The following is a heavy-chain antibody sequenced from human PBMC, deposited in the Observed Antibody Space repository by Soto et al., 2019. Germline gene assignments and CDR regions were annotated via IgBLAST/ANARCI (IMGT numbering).Heavy chain of an antibody. Sequence: EVQLLESGGGLVQPGGSLRLSCAASGFTFSSYAMSWVRQAPGKGLEWVSAISGSGGSTYYADSVKGRFTISRDNSKNTLHLQMNSLRAEDTAVYYCAKSCSGGSCYSWDYWGQGTLVTVSS. V-gene: IGHV3-23*01. CDR3: AKSCSGGSCYSWDY. CDR1: GFTFSSYA. D-gene: IGHD2-15*01. CDR2: ISGSGGST. J-gene: IGHJ4*02.